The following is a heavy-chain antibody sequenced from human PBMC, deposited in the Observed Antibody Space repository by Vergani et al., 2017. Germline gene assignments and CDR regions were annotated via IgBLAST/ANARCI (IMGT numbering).Heavy chain of an antibody. D-gene: IGHD1-26*01. CDR2: IRNKANDYTT. CDR1: GFIFSDHY. CDR3: VKASGSTGSGAFDI. J-gene: IGHJ3*02. Sequence: EVQVVESGGGLVQPGGSLRLSCAASGFIFSDHYMDWVRQAPGKGLEWVGRIRNKANDYTTQYAASVKGRFTISRDDSKSYLYLQMNSLQTEDTALYYCVKASGSTGSGAFDIWGQGTMVTVSS. V-gene: IGHV3-72*01.